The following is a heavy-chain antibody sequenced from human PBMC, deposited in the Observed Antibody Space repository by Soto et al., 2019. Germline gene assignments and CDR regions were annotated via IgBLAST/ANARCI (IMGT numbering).Heavy chain of an antibody. D-gene: IGHD1-20*01. CDR3: ARGRYNWILDY. J-gene: IGHJ4*02. CDR1: GFTFSSYG. V-gene: IGHV3-33*01. Sequence: QVQLVESGGGVVQPGRSLRLSCAASGFTFSSYGMHWVRQAPGKGLEWVAVIWYDGSNKYYADSVKGRFTISRDNSKNTLYLQMNSLRAEDTAVYYCARGRYNWILDYWGQGTLVTVSS. CDR2: IWYDGSNK.